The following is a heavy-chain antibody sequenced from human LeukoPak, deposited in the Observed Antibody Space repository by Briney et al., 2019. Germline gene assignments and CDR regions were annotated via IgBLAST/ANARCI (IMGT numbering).Heavy chain of an antibody. V-gene: IGHV4-61*08. CDR2: IYYSGST. CDR3: ARVVDFWSGYPFDY. J-gene: IGHJ4*02. Sequence: KPSETLSLTCTVSGDSVRSDAYYWSWIRQPPGKGLEWIGYIYYSGSTNYNPSLKSRVTISVDTSKNQFSLKLSSVTAADTAVYYCARVVDFWSGYPFDYWGQGTLVTVSS. CDR1: GDSVRSDAYY. D-gene: IGHD3-3*01.